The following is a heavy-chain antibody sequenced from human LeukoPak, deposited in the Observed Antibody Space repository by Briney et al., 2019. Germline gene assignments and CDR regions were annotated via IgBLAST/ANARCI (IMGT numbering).Heavy chain of an antibody. CDR3: ARDLGKWGSLYYYYGMDV. Sequence: PGGSLRLSCAASGFTFSSYSMNWVRQAPGKGLEWVSYISSSSSTIYYADSVKGRFTISRDNAKNSLYLQMNSLRDEDTAVYYCARDLGKWGSLYYYYGMDVWGQGTTVTVSS. J-gene: IGHJ6*02. V-gene: IGHV3-48*02. CDR2: ISSSSSTI. D-gene: IGHD2-8*01. CDR1: GFTFSSYS.